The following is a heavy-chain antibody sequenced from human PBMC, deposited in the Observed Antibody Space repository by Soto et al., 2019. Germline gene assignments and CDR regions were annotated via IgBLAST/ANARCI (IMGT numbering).Heavy chain of an antibody. CDR3: ARDLGYSYSYGFDY. CDR2: ISDSGGLT. V-gene: IGHV3-23*01. D-gene: IGHD5-18*01. J-gene: IGHJ4*02. CDR1: GFAFSSHP. Sequence: SGGSLRLSCAASGFAFSSHPMSWVRQAPERGLEWVSGISDSGGLTYNADSVKGRFTISRDNSKNTLYLQMNSLRAEDTAVYYCARDLGYSYSYGFDYWGQGTLVTVSS.